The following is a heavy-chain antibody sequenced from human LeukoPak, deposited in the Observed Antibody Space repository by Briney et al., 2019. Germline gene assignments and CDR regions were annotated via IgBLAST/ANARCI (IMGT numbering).Heavy chain of an antibody. D-gene: IGHD2-2*01. CDR1: GFIHSSSW. CDR2: IKQDGSEK. Sequence: GGSLRLSCEVSGFIHSSSWMTWVRQAPGKGLEWVANIKQDGSEKYYVDSVKGRFTISRDNAKNSLYLQMNSLRAEDTAVYYCARGGSYCSSTRCYDTLGYFDLWGRGTLVTVSS. V-gene: IGHV3-7*01. J-gene: IGHJ2*01. CDR3: ARGGSYCSSTRCYDTLGYFDL.